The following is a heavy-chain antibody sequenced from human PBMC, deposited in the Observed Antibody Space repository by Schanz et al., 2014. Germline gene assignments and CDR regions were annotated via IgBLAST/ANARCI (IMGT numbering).Heavy chain of an antibody. CDR2: IKQDGSEK. J-gene: IGHJ4*02. V-gene: IGHV3-7*03. CDR3: AKQIHYDILTVTRN. CDR1: GFTFSSYA. Sequence: VQLLQFGGGVVQPGRSLRLSCAASGFTFSSYAMHWVRQAPGKGLEWVANIKQDGSEKYYVDAVKGRFTISRDNAKNTLYLQMNSLRAEDTAVYYCAKQIHYDILTVTRNWGQGTLVTVSS. D-gene: IGHD3-9*01.